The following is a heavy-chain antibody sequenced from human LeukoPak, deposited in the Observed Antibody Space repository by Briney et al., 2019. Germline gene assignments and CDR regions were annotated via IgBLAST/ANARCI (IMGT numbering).Heavy chain of an antibody. V-gene: IGHV4-61*02. D-gene: IGHD6-19*01. Sequence: SETLSLTCTVSGDSVNSGAYYWSWLRQPAGKEPEWIGRIYPLETTNYNPSLKSRVAISVDTSKNQFSLKLSSVTAADTAVYYCARDRDSSGWSTFDYWGQGTLVTVSS. CDR3: ARDRDSSGWSTFDY. CDR2: IYPLETT. CDR1: GDSVNSGAYY. J-gene: IGHJ4*02.